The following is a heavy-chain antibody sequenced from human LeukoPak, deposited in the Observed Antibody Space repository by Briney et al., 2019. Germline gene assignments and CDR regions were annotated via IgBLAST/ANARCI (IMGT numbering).Heavy chain of an antibody. D-gene: IGHD1-26*01. CDR1: GDSVSSSNYY. J-gene: IGHJ5*02. CDR3: ARWRGKWDVNWFDP. V-gene: IGHV4-39*01. CDR2: LYYDGRT. Sequence: SETLSLTCTVFGDSVSSSNYYWAWFRQPPGKGLDWIGSLYYDGRTYYSPSLESRVTVSVDTSKNQFAIKLTSVTAADTAVYYCARWRGKWDVNWFDPWGPGTLVTVSS.